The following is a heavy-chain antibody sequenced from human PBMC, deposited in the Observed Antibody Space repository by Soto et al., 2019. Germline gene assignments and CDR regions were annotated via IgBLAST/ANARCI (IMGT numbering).Heavy chain of an antibody. V-gene: IGHV4-39*01. CDR1: GGSVTTSRYY. J-gene: IGHJ5*02. CDR2: IYYSGST. D-gene: IGHD6-19*01. CDR3: ARRSYGSGWFDP. Sequence: SETLSLTCTVSGGSVTTSRYYFICIRQPPWKGLEWIGNIYYSGSTYCNPSLKSRVTISVHTSKIQFSLKLSSVTATDTAVYYCARRSYGSGWFDPWGQGTLVTVSS.